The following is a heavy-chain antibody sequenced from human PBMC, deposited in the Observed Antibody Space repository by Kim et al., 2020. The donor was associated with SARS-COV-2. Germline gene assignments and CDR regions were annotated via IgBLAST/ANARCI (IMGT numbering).Heavy chain of an antibody. J-gene: IGHJ4*02. D-gene: IGHD4-17*01. V-gene: IGHV3-33*01. CDR2: IWYDGSNK. CDR3: ARKMTTVTTLGRRAVFTADY. Sequence: GGSLRLSCAASGFTFSSYGMHWVRQAPGKGLEWVAVIWYDGSNKYYADSVKGRFTISRDNSKNTLYLQMNSLRAEDTAVYYCARKMTTVTTLGRRAVFTADYWGQGTLVTVSS. CDR1: GFTFSSYG.